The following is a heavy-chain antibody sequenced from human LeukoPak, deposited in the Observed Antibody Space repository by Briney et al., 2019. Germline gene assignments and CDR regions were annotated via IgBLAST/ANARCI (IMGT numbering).Heavy chain of an antibody. CDR2: IYSGGST. V-gene: IGHV3-53*04. J-gene: IGHJ6*02. CDR1: GFTVSSNY. Sequence: PGGSPRLSCAASGFTVSSNYMSWVRQAPGKGLEWVSVIYSGGSTYYADSVKGRFTISRHNSKNTLYLRMNSLRAEDTAVYYCARVGYYYYYGMDVWGQGTTVTVSS. CDR3: ARVGYYYYYGMDV.